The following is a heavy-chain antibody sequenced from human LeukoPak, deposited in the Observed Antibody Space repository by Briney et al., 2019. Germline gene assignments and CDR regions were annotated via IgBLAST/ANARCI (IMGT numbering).Heavy chain of an antibody. CDR3: ARELKSRPPFTMVRGVVDY. J-gene: IGHJ4*02. Sequence: PSETLSLTCAVYGGSFSGYYWSWIRQPPGKGLEWIGEINHSGSTNYNPSLKSRVTMSVDTSKNRFSLKLSSVTAADTAVYYCARELKSRPPFTMVRGVVDYWGQGTLVTVSS. D-gene: IGHD3-10*01. V-gene: IGHV4-34*01. CDR2: INHSGST. CDR1: GGSFSGYY.